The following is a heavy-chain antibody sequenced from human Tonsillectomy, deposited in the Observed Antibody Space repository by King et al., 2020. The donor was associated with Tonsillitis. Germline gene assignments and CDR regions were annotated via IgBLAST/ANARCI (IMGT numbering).Heavy chain of an antibody. Sequence: VQLVESGAEVKKAGESLKISCKGSGYSFTSNWIAWVRQMPGKGLEWMGIIYPGDSDTRYSPSFQGQVTISVDKSISTAYLQWSSLQASDTAMYYCARKITGTFDAFDIWGQGTRVTVSS. J-gene: IGHJ3*02. CDR3: ARKITGTFDAFDI. CDR1: GYSFTSNW. D-gene: IGHD1-20*01. CDR2: IYPGDSDT. V-gene: IGHV5-51*01.